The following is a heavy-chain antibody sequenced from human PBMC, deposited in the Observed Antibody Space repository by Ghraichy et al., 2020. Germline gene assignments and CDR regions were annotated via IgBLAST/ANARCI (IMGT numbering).Heavy chain of an antibody. CDR2: INAGNGNT. Sequence: ASVKVSCKASGYTFTSYAMHWVRQAPGQRLEWMGWINAGNGNTKYSQKFQGRVTITRDTSASTAYMELSSLRSEDTAVYYCATSFAYSSGWTSQIDYWGQGTLVTVSS. J-gene: IGHJ4*02. CDR1: GYTFTSYA. D-gene: IGHD6-19*01. V-gene: IGHV1-3*01. CDR3: ATSFAYSSGWTSQIDY.